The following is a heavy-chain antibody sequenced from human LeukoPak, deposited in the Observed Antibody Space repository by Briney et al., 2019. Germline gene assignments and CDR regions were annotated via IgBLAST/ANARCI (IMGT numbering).Heavy chain of an antibody. D-gene: IGHD2-2*01. CDR3: ARGLLYCSSTSCSLNWFDP. Sequence: PSETLSLTCTVSGDFITAYYWSWIRQPPGKGLEWIGYVYYSGSTEYNPSLRSRVTISVDTSKNQFSLKLSSVTAADTAVYYCARGLLYCSSTSCSLNWFDPWGQGTLVTVSS. CDR1: GDFITAYY. V-gene: IGHV4-59*12. J-gene: IGHJ5*02. CDR2: VYYSGST.